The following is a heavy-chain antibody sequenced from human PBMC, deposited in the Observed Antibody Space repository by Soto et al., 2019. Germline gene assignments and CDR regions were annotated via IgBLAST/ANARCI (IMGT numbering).Heavy chain of an antibody. V-gene: IGHV3-74*01. CDR1: GFTFSGYW. Sequence: EVQLVESGGGLVQPGGSLRLSCAASGFTFSGYWVHWVRQAPGKGLVWVSRINSDGSSTSYADSVKGRFTISRDNAKNTLYLQMDSLRAEDTAVYYCARDPCTWYFDLWGRGTLVTVSS. D-gene: IGHD2-8*01. CDR3: ARDPCTWYFDL. J-gene: IGHJ2*01. CDR2: INSDGSST.